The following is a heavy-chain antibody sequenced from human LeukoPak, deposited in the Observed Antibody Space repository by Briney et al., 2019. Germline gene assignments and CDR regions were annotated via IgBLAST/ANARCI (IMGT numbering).Heavy chain of an antibody. CDR1: GGSISSGGYY. Sequence: SETLSLTCTVSGGSISSGGYYWSWIRQHPGKGLEWIGYIYYSGSTYYNPSLKSRVTISVDTSKNQFSLKLSSVTAADTAVYYCARARFYYYDSSGRYFDYWGQGTLVTVSS. CDR3: ARARFYYYDSSGRYFDY. D-gene: IGHD3-22*01. J-gene: IGHJ4*02. V-gene: IGHV4-31*03. CDR2: IYYSGST.